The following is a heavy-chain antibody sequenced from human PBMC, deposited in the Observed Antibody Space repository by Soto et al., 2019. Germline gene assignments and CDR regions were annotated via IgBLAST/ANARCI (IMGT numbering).Heavy chain of an antibody. J-gene: IGHJ4*02. CDR2: IYPVDSDT. V-gene: IGHV5-51*01. Sequence: PGESLKISCQGSGYSFSSYWIGWVRQKPSKGLEWMGVIYPVDSDTRYNPSFQGQVTISADKSISTAYLQWSSLKASDTAMYYCVRQTPPGSSSHGLDFWGQGTLVTVSS. CDR1: GYSFSSYW. CDR3: VRQTPPGSSSHGLDF. D-gene: IGHD6-6*01.